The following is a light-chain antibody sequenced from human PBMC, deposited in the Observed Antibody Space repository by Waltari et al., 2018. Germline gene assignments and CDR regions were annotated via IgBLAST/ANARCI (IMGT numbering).Light chain of an antibody. CDR2: EVS. Sequence: QSPLTQPASVSGSPGQSITISCTGTSSGVGGYNYVSWYQQHPGNAPTLMSDEVSNRPSGGSDRFSGSKAGNTASLTISGLQAEDEADYYCSSYTSSSTLVVFGGGTKLTVL. CDR3: SSYTSSSTLVV. J-gene: IGLJ3*02. CDR1: SSGVGGYNY. V-gene: IGLV2-14*01.